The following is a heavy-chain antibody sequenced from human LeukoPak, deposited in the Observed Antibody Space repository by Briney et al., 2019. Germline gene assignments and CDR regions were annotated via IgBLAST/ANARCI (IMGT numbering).Heavy chain of an antibody. V-gene: IGHV3-48*01. CDR2: ISGSSSII. CDR3: ARDSSDGYNPYFDY. J-gene: IGHJ4*02. Sequence: GGSLRLSCAAFGFTFSSNGMNWVREAPGEGLGWVSYISGSSSIINYADSVKGRFTISRDNARNSLYLQMNSLRAEDTAVYYCARDSSDGYNPYFDYWGQGTLVTVSS. CDR1: GFTFSSNG. D-gene: IGHD5-24*01.